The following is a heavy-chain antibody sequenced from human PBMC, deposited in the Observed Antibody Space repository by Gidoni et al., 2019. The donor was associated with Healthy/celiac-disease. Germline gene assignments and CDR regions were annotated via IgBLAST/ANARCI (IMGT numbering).Heavy chain of an antibody. J-gene: IGHJ4*02. CDR3: ARGSYYFDY. CDR1: GFTFSSYS. Sequence: EVQLVESGGGLVKPGGSLRLSCAASGFTFSSYSMNWVRQAPGKGLEWVSSISSSSSYIYYADSVKGRFTISIDNAKNSLYLQMNSLRAEDTAVYYCARGSYYFDYWGQGTLVTVSS. V-gene: IGHV3-21*01. D-gene: IGHD1-26*01. CDR2: ISSSSSYI.